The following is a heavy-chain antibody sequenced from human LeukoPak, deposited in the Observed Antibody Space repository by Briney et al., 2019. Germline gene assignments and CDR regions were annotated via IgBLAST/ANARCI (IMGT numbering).Heavy chain of an antibody. CDR3: AKDLAYGYGGGNWFDP. J-gene: IGHJ5*02. D-gene: IGHD5-18*01. V-gene: IGHV3-7*01. Sequence: GGSLRLSCAASGFTFSNYWMSWVRQAPGKGLEWVANIKQDESEKYYVESVKGRFTISRDNSKNTLYLQMNSLRAEDTAVYYCAKDLAYGYGGGNWFDPWGQGTLVTVSS. CDR2: IKQDESEK. CDR1: GFTFSNYW.